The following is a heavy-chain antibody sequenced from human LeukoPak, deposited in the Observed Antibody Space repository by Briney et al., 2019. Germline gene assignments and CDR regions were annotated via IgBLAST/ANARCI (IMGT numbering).Heavy chain of an antibody. J-gene: IGHJ5*02. CDR1: GFTVSDNY. CDR3: ARGAPQVPAAGVLAS. V-gene: IGHV3-53*01. CDR2: MYSRGDT. Sequence: PGGSLRLSCAASGFTVSDNYMSWVRQAPGKGLEWVSVMYSRGDTYYAKSVKGRFTFSRDISKNTLYLQMNGLRTEDTAMYYCARGAPQVPAAGVLASWGQGTLVIVSS. D-gene: IGHD6-13*01.